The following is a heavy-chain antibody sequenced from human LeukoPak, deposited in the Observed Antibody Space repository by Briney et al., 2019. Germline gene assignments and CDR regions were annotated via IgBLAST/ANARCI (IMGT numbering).Heavy chain of an antibody. Sequence: GGSMRLSCAASGFTFRSYWMSWVRQAPGKGLEWVANMKLDGSEEYYVDSVKGRFTISSDNAKNSLYLQMNSLRVDDTAVYYCARWARYCSSGSCYSWFDPWGQGTLVTVSS. J-gene: IGHJ5*02. D-gene: IGHD2-15*01. CDR3: ARWARYCSSGSCYSWFDP. CDR2: MKLDGSEE. CDR1: GFTFRSYW. V-gene: IGHV3-7*01.